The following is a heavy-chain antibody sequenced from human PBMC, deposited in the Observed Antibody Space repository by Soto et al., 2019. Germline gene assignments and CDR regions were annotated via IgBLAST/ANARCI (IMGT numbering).Heavy chain of an antibody. D-gene: IGHD2-15*01. CDR1: GCSISSSSYY. CDR2: IHYTEST. Sequence: SETLSLTCTVSGCSISSSSYYLGWIRQPPGKGLEWIGSIHYTESTSYNPSLKSRVTISVDTSKNQFSLNLSSVTAADTAVYYCARRWYSYDYFDYWGQGTPVTVSS. J-gene: IGHJ4*02. CDR3: ARRWYSYDYFDY. V-gene: IGHV4-39*01.